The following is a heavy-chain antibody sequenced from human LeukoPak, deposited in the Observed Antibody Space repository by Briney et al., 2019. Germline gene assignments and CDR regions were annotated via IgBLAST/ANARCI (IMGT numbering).Heavy chain of an antibody. V-gene: IGHV3-23*01. Sequence: PGGSLRLSCAASGFTFSSYAMSWVRQAPGKGLEWVSTISGSGGSTYNADSVKGRFTISRDNSKNTLYLQMNSLRAEDTAVYYCAKAAGSGSYSPSDYWGQGTLVTVSS. CDR3: AKAAGSGSYSPSDY. CDR2: ISGSGGST. J-gene: IGHJ4*02. D-gene: IGHD3-10*01. CDR1: GFTFSSYA.